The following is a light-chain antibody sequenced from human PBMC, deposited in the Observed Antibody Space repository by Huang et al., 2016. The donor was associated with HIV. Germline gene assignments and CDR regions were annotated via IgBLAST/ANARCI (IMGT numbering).Light chain of an antibody. Sequence: DLQMTQSPSSLSASVGDRVTITCRASQSLNKYLNWYQKKPGKAPNLLIYSASTLQSGVPPRFSGGVSGTVFTLTISNLQPEDYATYYCQQTFSVPLTFGGGTKVEIK. J-gene: IGKJ4*01. CDR3: QQTFSVPLT. CDR2: SAS. CDR1: QSLNKY. V-gene: IGKV1-39*01.